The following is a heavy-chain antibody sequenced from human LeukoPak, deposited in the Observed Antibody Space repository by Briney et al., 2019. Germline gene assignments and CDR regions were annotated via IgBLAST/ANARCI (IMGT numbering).Heavy chain of an antibody. CDR2: INPNSGGT. CDR3: ARVRYNWNDVGYMDV. Sequence: GASVKVSCKASGYTFTGYYMHWVRQAPGQGLEWMGWINPNSGGTNYAQKFQGRVTMTRDTSISTAYMELSRLRSDDTAVYYYARVRYNWNDVGYMDVWGKGTTVTVPS. J-gene: IGHJ6*03. D-gene: IGHD1-1*01. CDR1: GYTFTGYY. V-gene: IGHV1-2*02.